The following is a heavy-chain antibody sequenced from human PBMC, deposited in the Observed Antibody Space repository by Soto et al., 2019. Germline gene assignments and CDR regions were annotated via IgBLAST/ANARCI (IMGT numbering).Heavy chain of an antibody. CDR3: ARGEDYYDSSGSTNWFDP. V-gene: IGHV1-69*01. D-gene: IGHD3-22*01. J-gene: IGHJ5*02. Sequence: GXSVKVSCNASGGTFSSYAISWGREAPVQGLEWMGGIIPIFGTANYAQKFQGRVTITADESTSTAYMELSSLRSEDTAVYYCARGEDYYDSSGSTNWFDPWGQGTLVTVSS. CDR1: GGTFSSYA. CDR2: IIPIFGTA.